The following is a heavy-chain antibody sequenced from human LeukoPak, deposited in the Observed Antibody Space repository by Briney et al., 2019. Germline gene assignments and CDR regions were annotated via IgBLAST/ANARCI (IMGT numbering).Heavy chain of an antibody. J-gene: IGHJ4*02. Sequence: SETLSLTCTVSGGSISSSSYYWGWIRQPPGKGLEWIGSIYYSGSTYYNPSLKSRVTISVDTSKNQFSLKLSSVTAADTAVYYCAREKSRWFDYWGQGTLVTVSS. V-gene: IGHV4-39*07. CDR2: IYYSGST. D-gene: IGHD2-15*01. CDR3: AREKSRWFDY. CDR1: GGSISSSSYY.